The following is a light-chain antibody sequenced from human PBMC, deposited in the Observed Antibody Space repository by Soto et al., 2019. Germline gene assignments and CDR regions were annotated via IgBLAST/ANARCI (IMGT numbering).Light chain of an antibody. CDR2: DAS. J-gene: IGKJ3*01. CDR1: QSVSSY. Sequence: EIVLTQSAATPSTYQRERATLSCRASQSVSSYLAWYQQKPGQAPRLLIYDASNRATGIPARFSGSGSGTDFTLTISSLEPEDFAVYYCQQPGTFGPGTKVDIK. CDR3: QQPGT. V-gene: IGKV3-11*01.